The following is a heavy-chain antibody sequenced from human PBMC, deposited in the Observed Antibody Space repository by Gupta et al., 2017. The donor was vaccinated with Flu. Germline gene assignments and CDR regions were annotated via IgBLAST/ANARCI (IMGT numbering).Heavy chain of an antibody. Sequence: QLHPQEPVTVLVKPSATTSLACTIFGYSISSGYLRGWIRQPPGKGLEWIGSISHSERTYYNPCLKGRVTISVGTSKNLFSLNLCSVTVADTAVYYCAGDPESSGLLTYFDNGGQGALVTVPS. D-gene: IGHD6-19*01. CDR1: GYSISSGYL. CDR2: ISHSERT. CDR3: AGDPESSGLLTYFDN. J-gene: IGHJ4*02. V-gene: IGHV4-38-2*02.